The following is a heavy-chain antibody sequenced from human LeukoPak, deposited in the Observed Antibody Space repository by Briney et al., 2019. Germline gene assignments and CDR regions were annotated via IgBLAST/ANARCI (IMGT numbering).Heavy chain of an antibody. CDR2: IIPILGIA. CDR1: GGTFSSYA. V-gene: IGHV1-69*04. Sequence: ASVKVSCKASGGTFSSYAISWVRQAPGQGLEWMGRIIPILGIANYAQKFQGRVTITADESTSTAYMELSSLRSEDTAVYYCARAGSNYDTIGRLADMDVWGKGTTVTVSS. J-gene: IGHJ6*03. CDR3: ARAGSNYDTIGRLADMDV. D-gene: IGHD4-11*01.